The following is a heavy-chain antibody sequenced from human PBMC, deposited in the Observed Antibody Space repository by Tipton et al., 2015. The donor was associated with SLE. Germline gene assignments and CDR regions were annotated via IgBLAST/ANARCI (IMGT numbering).Heavy chain of an antibody. V-gene: IGHV4-61*02. Sequence: TLSLTCTVSGGSISSGNFYWSWIRQPAGEGLQWVGRIYATGSTNYNPPLKSRATISVDTSKNPFPLKLSSVTAADTALYYCAREEVWPRTGFYYGMDVWGQGTTVTVSS. CDR3: AREEVWPRTGFYYGMDV. D-gene: IGHD1/OR15-1a*01. J-gene: IGHJ6*02. CDR1: GGSISSGNFY. CDR2: IYATGST.